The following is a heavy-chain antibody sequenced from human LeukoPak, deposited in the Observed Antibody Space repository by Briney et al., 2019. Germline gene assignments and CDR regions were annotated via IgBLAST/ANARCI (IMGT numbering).Heavy chain of an antibody. V-gene: IGHV3-7*01. J-gene: IGHJ2*01. D-gene: IGHD1-26*01. Sequence: GGSLRLSCAASGFTFSSYWMNWVRQAPGKGLEWVANIKQDGSEKYYVDSVKGRFTISRDNAKNSLYLQMNSLRAEDTAVYYCARDADTTAFYWYFDLWGRGTLVTVSS. CDR1: GFTFSSYW. CDR3: ARDADTTAFYWYFDL. CDR2: IKQDGSEK.